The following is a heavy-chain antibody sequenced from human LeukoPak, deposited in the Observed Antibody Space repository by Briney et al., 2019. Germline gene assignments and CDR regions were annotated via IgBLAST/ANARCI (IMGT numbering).Heavy chain of an antibody. CDR2: ISSSGSTI. D-gene: IGHD5-12*01. V-gene: IGHV3-11*04. CDR3: ARDHPRGYSGYDEVYFDY. J-gene: IGHJ4*02. Sequence: GGSLRLSCAASGFTFSDYYMSWIRQAPGKGLEWVSYISSSGSTIYYADSVKGRFTISRDNAKNSLYLQMNSLRAEDTAVYYCARDHPRGYSGYDEVYFDYWGQGTLVNVSS. CDR1: GFTFSDYY.